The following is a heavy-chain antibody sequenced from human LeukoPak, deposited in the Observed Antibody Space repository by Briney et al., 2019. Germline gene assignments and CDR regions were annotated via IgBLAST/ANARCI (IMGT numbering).Heavy chain of an antibody. Sequence: GGSLRLSCAASGFTFSTYNMNWVRQAPGKGLECISYISSSGNTIKYADSVKGRFTISRDNAKNSVYLQVNSLRAEDTAVYYCARKVTGTTYFDYWGQGTLVTVSS. D-gene: IGHD1-1*01. J-gene: IGHJ4*02. CDR2: ISSSGNTI. CDR3: ARKVTGTTYFDY. CDR1: GFTFSTYN. V-gene: IGHV3-48*04.